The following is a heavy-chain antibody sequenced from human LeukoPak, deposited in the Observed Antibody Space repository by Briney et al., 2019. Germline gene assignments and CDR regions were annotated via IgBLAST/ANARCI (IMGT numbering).Heavy chain of an antibody. CDR3: ARDLRLSSGYLLYYFDY. Sequence: GGSLRLSCAASGFTFSSYGMHWVRQAPGKGLEWVAVISYDGSNQYYADSVKGRFTISRDNSKNTLSLQMNGLRAEDTAVYYCARDLRLSSGYLLYYFDYWGQGTLVTVSS. J-gene: IGHJ4*02. CDR1: GFTFSSYG. D-gene: IGHD3-22*01. CDR2: ISYDGSNQ. V-gene: IGHV3-30*03.